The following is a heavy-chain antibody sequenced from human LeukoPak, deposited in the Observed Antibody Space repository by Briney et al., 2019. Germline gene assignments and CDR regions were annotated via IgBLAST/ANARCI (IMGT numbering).Heavy chain of an antibody. CDR2: ISGSGDAI. J-gene: IGHJ4*02. D-gene: IGHD4-17*01. Sequence: GGSLRLSCAASGFTFSSYAMSWVRQAPGKGLEWVSYISGSGDAIFYADSVRGRFTISRDNAKNSVYLQMNRLRAEDTAVYYCAKENYGYAFDYWGQGTLVTVSS. CDR1: GFTFSSYA. CDR3: AKENYGYAFDY. V-gene: IGHV3-23*01.